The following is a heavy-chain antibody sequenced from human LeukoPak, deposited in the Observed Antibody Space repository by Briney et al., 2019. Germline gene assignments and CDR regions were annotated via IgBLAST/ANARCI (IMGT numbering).Heavy chain of an antibody. CDR3: ARGRASSGYEYYYYGMDV. D-gene: IGHD5-12*01. J-gene: IGHJ6*02. CDR1: GYTFIDYY. Sequence: GASVKVSCKASGYTFIDYYMQWVRQAPGHGLEWMGWISPNSGGTNYAQKFQGRVTMTRDTSITTAYMELSSLRSEDTAVYYCARGRASSGYEYYYYGMDVWGQGTTVTVSS. CDR2: ISPNSGGT. V-gene: IGHV1-2*02.